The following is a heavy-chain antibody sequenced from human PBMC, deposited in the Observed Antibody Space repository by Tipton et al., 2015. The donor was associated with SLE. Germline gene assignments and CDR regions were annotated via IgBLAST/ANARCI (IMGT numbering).Heavy chain of an antibody. CDR3: TRVMTGSRSDF. J-gene: IGHJ4*02. Sequence: LRLSCSVSGGSISSKYWSWIRQAPGKGLEWLGSISFSGTTYFNPSLKSRVTLSRDTSKNQFSLNLNSVTAADTAFYYCTRVMTGSRSDFWGRGTLVTVSS. CDR1: GGSISSKY. D-gene: IGHD1-26*01. CDR2: ISFSGTT. V-gene: IGHV4-59*12.